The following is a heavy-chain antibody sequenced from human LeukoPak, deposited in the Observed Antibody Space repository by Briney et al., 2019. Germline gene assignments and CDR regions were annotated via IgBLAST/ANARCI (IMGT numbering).Heavy chain of an antibody. CDR2: LYYSGST. V-gene: IGHV4-39*01. Sequence: SETLSLTCTVSGGSISRSSYYWGWIRQPPGKGLEWVGSLYYSGSTHYNPSLKSRVTISGDTSKNQFSLKLSSVTAADTAVYYCASRIAVAGTHYFDYWGQGTLLTVSS. D-gene: IGHD6-19*01. CDR1: GGSISRSSYY. CDR3: ASRIAVAGTHYFDY. J-gene: IGHJ4*02.